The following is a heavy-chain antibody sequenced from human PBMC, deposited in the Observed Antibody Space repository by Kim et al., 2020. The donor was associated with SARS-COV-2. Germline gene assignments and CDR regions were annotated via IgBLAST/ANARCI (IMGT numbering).Heavy chain of an antibody. Sequence: GGSLRLSCAASGFTFSSYWMSWVRQAPGKGLEWVANINQDGSEKYYVDSVKGRFTISRDKDKNSLYLQMNSLRAEDTAVYYCARDPAGSELEHYSWFDPWGQGTLVTVSS. D-gene: IGHD1-1*01. CDR1: GFTFSSYW. CDR2: INQDGSEK. V-gene: IGHV3-7*01. J-gene: IGHJ5*02. CDR3: ARDPAGSELEHYSWFDP.